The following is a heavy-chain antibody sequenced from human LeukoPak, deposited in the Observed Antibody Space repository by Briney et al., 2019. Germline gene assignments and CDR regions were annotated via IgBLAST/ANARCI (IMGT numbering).Heavy chain of an antibody. CDR1: GGSISPYY. D-gene: IGHD4-17*01. CDR2: ISKSGST. CDR3: ARLTTTVTRAFDY. V-gene: IGHV4-59*01. J-gene: IGHJ4*02. Sequence: PSETLSLTCAVSGGSISPYYWSWIRQPPGKGLEFIGYISKSGSTNYNPSLKSRVTISVDTSKNQFSLKLSSVTAADTAVYYCARLTTTVTRAFDYWGQGTLVTVSS.